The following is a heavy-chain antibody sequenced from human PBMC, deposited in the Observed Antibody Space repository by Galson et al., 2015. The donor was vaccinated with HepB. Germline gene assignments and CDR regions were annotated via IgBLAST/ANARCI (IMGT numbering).Heavy chain of an antibody. D-gene: IGHD2-2*01. J-gene: IGHJ6*04. CDR2: IYSGGST. CDR3: ARDPPPQDIVVVPAALTGYV. CDR1: GFTVSSNY. V-gene: IGHV3-53*01. Sequence: SLRLSCAASGFTVSSNYMSWVRQAPGKGLEWVSVIYSGGSTYYADSVKGRFTISRDNSKNTLYLQMNSLRAEDTAVYYCARDPPPQDIVVVPAALTGYVWGKGTTVTVSS.